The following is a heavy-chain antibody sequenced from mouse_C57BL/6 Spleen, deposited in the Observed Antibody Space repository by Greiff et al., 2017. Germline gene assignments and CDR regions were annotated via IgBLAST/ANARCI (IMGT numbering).Heavy chain of an antibody. CDR2: IHPNSGST. V-gene: IGHV1-64*01. J-gene: IGHJ3*01. CDR1: GYTFTSYW. D-gene: IGHD4-1*01. Sequence: VQLQQSGAELVKPGASVKLSCKASGYTFTSYWMHWVKQRPGQGLEWIGMIHPNSGSTNYNEKFKSKATLTVDKSSSTAYMQLSSLTSEDSAVYYCARLGREGFAYWGQGTLVTVSA. CDR3: ARLGREGFAY.